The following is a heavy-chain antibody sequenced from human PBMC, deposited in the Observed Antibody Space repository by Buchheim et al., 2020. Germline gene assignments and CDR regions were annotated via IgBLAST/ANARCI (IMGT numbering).Heavy chain of an antibody. CDR2: IYYSGST. V-gene: IGHV4-61*01. CDR1: GGSVSSGSYY. Sequence: QLQLQESGPGLVKPSETLSLTCTVSGGSVSSGSYYWSWIRQPPGKGLEWIGYIYYSGSTNYNPSLKSRVTISVDTSKNQFSLKLSSVTAADTAVYYCARGVYDFWSGSHQYYFDYWGQGTL. CDR3: ARGVYDFWSGSHQYYFDY. J-gene: IGHJ4*02. D-gene: IGHD3-3*01.